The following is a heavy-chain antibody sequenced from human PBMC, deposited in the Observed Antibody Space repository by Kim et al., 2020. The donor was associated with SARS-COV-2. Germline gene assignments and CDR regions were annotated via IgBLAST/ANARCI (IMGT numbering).Heavy chain of an antibody. CDR3: ARGYYGSGSSYKDVLDY. CDR1: GDSVSSKSAA. J-gene: IGHJ4*02. CDR2: TYFRSKWYF. Sequence: SQTPSLTCAISGDSVSSKSAAWNWIRQSPSRGLEWLGRTYFRSKWYFDYAVSVRSRISVNPDTSKNQFSLQLNSLTPEDTAMYFCARGYYGSGSSYKDVLDYWGQGTLVTVSS. V-gene: IGHV6-1*01. D-gene: IGHD3-10*01.